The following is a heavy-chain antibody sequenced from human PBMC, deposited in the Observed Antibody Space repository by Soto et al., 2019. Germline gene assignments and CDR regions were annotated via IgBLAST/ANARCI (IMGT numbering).Heavy chain of an antibody. Sequence: GGSLRLSCAASGFTFSSYPMHWVRQAPGKGLEWVAVISTDGRNKYYADSVKGPFTISRDNSKNTLYLQMNSLRAEDTAVYYCARGRNFGSGYSRAFDYWGQGTLVTVSS. CDR2: ISTDGRNK. V-gene: IGHV3-30*04. J-gene: IGHJ4*02. CDR3: ARGRNFGSGYSRAFDY. D-gene: IGHD3-3*01. CDR1: GFTFSSYP.